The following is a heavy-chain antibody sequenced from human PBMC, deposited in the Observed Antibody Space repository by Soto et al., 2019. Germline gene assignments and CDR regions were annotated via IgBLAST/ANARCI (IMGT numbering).Heavy chain of an antibody. J-gene: IGHJ6*02. V-gene: IGHV4-59*01. CDR2: IFYSGST. CDR1: GASMRSYY. D-gene: IGHD3-9*01. CDR3: ARDLRCCGLDV. Sequence: QVELQQSGPGLVKPSETLSLTCNVSGASMRSYYWTWMRLSPGKGLEWIGDIFYSGSTNVNPSLRSRLSISIDTSKNKFSLMLNSVTAADTAVYYCARDLRCCGLDVCGQGTTGTVSS.